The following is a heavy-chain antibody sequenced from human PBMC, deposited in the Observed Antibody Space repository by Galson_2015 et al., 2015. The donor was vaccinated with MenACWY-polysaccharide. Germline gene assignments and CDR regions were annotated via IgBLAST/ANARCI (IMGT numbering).Heavy chain of an antibody. D-gene: IGHD2/OR15-2a*01. CDR3: ARAYCDRTTCYGMDV. CDR1: GFAFSSYA. J-gene: IGHJ6*02. Sequence: SLMLSCAASGFAFSSYAIHWVRQAPGKGLEWVAVISYDGSNKYYADSLKGRFTISRDNSKNMLYLQMNSLRAEDTAVYYCARAYCDRTTCYGMDVWGQGTTVTVSS. V-gene: IGHV3-30-3*01. CDR2: ISYDGSNK.